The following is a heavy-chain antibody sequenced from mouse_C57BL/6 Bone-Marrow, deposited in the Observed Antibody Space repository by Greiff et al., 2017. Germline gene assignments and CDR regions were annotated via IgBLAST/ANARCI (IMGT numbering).Heavy chain of an antibody. Sequence: QVHVKQPGAELVKPGASVKLSCKASGYTFTSYWMQWVKQRPGQGLEWIGEIDPSDSYTNYNQKFKGKATLTVDTSSSTAYMQLSSLTSEDSAVYYCAQFPYYYGSSYFDYWGQGTTLTVSS. CDR2: IDPSDSYT. CDR1: GYTFTSYW. CDR3: AQFPYYYGSSYFDY. J-gene: IGHJ2*01. D-gene: IGHD1-1*01. V-gene: IGHV1-50*01.